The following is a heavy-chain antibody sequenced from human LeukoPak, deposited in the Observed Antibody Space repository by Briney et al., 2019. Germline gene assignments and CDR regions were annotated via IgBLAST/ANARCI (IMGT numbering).Heavy chain of an antibody. V-gene: IGHV3-21*01. Sequence: PGGSLRLSCAASGFTFSSYSMNWVRQAPGKGLEWVSSISSSSSYIYYADSVKGRFTISRDNAMNSLYLQMNSLRAEDTAVYYCASLNYGSSDAFDYWGQGTLVTVSS. CDR3: ASLNYGSSDAFDY. CDR2: ISSSSSYI. CDR1: GFTFSSYS. J-gene: IGHJ4*02. D-gene: IGHD3-22*01.